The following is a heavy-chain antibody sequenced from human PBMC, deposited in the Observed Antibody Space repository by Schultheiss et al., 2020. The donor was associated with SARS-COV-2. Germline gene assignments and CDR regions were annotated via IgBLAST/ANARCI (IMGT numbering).Heavy chain of an antibody. Sequence: SETLSLTCAVSGYSISSSNWWGWIRQPPGKGLEWIGYIYYSGSTYYNPSLKSRVTMSVDTSKNQFSLKLSSVTAADTAVYYCARVYSSGWYDWYFDLWGRGTLVTVSS. D-gene: IGHD6-19*01. CDR2: IYYSGST. CDR1: GYSISSSNW. J-gene: IGHJ2*01. CDR3: ARVYSSGWYDWYFDL. V-gene: IGHV4-28*03.